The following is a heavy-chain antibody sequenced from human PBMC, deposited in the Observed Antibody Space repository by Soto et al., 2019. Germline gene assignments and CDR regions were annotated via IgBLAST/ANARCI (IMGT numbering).Heavy chain of an antibody. Sequence: GGSLRLSCAASGFNFSSYEMNWVRQAPGKGLEWISYISSSANRIYYADSVKGRFTISGDNPKNSLYLQMNSLRAEDTAVYYCARGVYDSNGYSYPWGQGTLVTVSS. CDR3: ARGVYDSNGYSYP. D-gene: IGHD3-22*01. J-gene: IGHJ5*02. CDR1: GFNFSSYE. V-gene: IGHV3-48*03. CDR2: ISSSANRI.